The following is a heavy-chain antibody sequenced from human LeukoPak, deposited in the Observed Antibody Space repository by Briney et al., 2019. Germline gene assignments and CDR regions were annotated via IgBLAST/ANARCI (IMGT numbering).Heavy chain of an antibody. CDR2: INQDESKK. Sequence: GGSLRLSCAASGFTFSNDWMCWLRQAPGKGLEWVANINQDESKKYYADSVKGRFTISRDNAKNSLYLQMSSLTAEDTAIYYCARDHAYRADNWGQGTLVTVPS. CDR3: ARDHAYRADN. CDR1: GFTFSNDW. D-gene: IGHD2-2*01. V-gene: IGHV3-7*01. J-gene: IGHJ4*02.